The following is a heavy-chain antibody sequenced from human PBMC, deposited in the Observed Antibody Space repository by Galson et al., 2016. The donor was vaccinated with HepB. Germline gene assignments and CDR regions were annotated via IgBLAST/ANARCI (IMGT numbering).Heavy chain of an antibody. J-gene: IGHJ4*02. D-gene: IGHD5-18*01. Sequence: SLRLSCAASGFIFSTSLMHWVRQAPGEGPEWVAVISADGTNKYYGESVKGRSTISRDNSKTTLYLEMISLRPEDTAVYYCVSGYSRDFEYWGQGALVTVSS. V-gene: IGHV3-30*03. CDR3: VSGYSRDFEY. CDR2: ISADGTNK. CDR1: GFIFSTSL.